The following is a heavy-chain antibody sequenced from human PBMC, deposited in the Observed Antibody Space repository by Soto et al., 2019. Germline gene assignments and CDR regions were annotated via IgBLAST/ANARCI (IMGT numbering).Heavy chain of an antibody. Sequence: EVQLVESGGGLVKPGGSLRLSCAASGFTFSNAWMSWVRQAPGKGLEWVGRIKSKTDGGTTDYAATVKGRFTISRDDSKNTLYLQMNSLKTEDTAVYYCTSLDYDILTGYLYWGQGTLVTVSS. D-gene: IGHD3-9*01. CDR2: IKSKTDGGTT. J-gene: IGHJ4*02. CDR1: GFTFSNAW. CDR3: TSLDYDILTGYLY. V-gene: IGHV3-15*01.